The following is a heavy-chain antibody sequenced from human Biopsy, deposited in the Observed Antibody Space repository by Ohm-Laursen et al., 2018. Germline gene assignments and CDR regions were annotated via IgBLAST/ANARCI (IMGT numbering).Heavy chain of an antibody. Sequence: SVKVSCNASGDTFSGFAISWVRQAPGQGLEWMGVISPSGATTSFSQKFQGRITMTRDTSTGTVYMDLNSLGSEDTAVYYCARAGVGSDGTDPYYYGMDVWGPGTTVTVSS. J-gene: IGHJ6*02. CDR1: GDTFSGFA. CDR2: ISPSGATT. CDR3: ARAGVGSDGTDPYYYGMDV. D-gene: IGHD5-24*01. V-gene: IGHV1-46*01.